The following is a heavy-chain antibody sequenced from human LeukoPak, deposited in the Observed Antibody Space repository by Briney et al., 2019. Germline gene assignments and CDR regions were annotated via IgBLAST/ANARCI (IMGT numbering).Heavy chain of an antibody. D-gene: IGHD3-3*01. Sequence: PSETLSLTCTVSGGSISSSSYYWGWIRQPPGKGLEWIGSIYYSGSTYYNPSLKSRVTVSVDTSKNQFSLKLSSVAAADTAVYYCARDRFWSGRFDYWGQGTLVTVSS. CDR3: ARDRFWSGRFDY. CDR1: GGSISSSSYY. V-gene: IGHV4-39*07. J-gene: IGHJ4*02. CDR2: IYYSGST.